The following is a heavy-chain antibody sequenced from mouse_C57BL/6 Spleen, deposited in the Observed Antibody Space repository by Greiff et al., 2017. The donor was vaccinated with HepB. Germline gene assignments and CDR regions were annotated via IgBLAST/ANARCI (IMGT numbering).Heavy chain of an antibody. V-gene: IGHV2-6*01. CDR2: IWGVGST. CDR3: ASGWFAY. CDR1: GFSLTSYG. J-gene: IGHJ3*01. Sequence: VQLQESGPGLVAPSQSLSITCTVSGFSLTSYGVDWVRQSPGKGLEWLGVIWGVGSTNYNSARKSRLSISKDNSKSQVFLKMNSLHTDDTAMYYCASGWFAYWGQGTLVTVSA.